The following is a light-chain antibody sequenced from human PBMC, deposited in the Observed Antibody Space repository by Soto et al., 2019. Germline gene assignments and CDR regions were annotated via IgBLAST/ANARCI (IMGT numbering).Light chain of an antibody. CDR2: EVS. CDR1: SSDVGVYNY. J-gene: IGLJ1*01. Sequence: QSALTQPPSASGSPGPSVTISCTGTSSDVGVYNYVSWYQQHPGKAPKLMIYEVSKRPSGVPDRFSGSKSGNTASLTVSGLQAEDAADYYCSSYAGSNNFDVFGTGTSVTV. V-gene: IGLV2-8*01. CDR3: SSYAGSNNFDV.